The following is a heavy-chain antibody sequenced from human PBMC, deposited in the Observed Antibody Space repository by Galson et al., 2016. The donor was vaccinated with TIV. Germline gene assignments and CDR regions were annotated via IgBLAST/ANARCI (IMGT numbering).Heavy chain of an antibody. CDR1: GGTFSRYA. J-gene: IGHJ5*02. V-gene: IGHV1-69*13. CDR3: ARGGGYSYDFRVWLDP. D-gene: IGHD3/OR15-3a*01. Sequence: SVKVSCKASGGTFSRYAISWVRQAPGQGLEWMGRIIPMFGTANYAQKFQGRVTSAADESTNTAYMELNSLISEDTAVYYCARGGGYSYDFRVWLDPRGQGTLVTVSS. CDR2: IIPMFGTA.